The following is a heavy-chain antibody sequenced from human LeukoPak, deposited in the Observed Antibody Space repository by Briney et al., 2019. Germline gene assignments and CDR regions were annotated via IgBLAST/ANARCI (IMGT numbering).Heavy chain of an antibody. CDR1: GFIFSSFG. CDR3: AKGGPPTGASPRPWDFNH. D-gene: IGHD1-26*01. CDR2: ISYDGSYT. J-gene: IGHJ4*02. V-gene: IGHV3-30*18. Sequence: PGGSLRLSCAASGFIFSSFGMHWVRQAPGKGLEWVAVISYDGSYTNYADSVKGRFTISRDNSKNTLYLQMNSLRVEDTAVYYCAKGGPPTGASPRPWDFNHWGQGALVTVSS.